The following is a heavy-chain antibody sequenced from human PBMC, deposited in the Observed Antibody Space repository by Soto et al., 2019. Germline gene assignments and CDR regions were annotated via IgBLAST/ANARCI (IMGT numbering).Heavy chain of an antibody. CDR1: GFTFSSYA. V-gene: IGHV3-23*01. D-gene: IGHD5-18*01. Sequence: EVQLLESGGGLVQPGGSLRLSCAASGFTFSSYAMSWVRQAPGKGLEWVSAISGSGGSTYYADSVKGRFTISRDNSKNALYLPMNSLRAEDTAVYYCAAEGSYGQAVGGYFDYCGQGTLVTVSS. J-gene: IGHJ4*02. CDR2: ISGSGGST. CDR3: AAEGSYGQAVGGYFDY.